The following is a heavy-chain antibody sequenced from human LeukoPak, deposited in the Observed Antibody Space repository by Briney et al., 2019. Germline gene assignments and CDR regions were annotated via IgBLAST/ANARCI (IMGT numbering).Heavy chain of an antibody. CDR3: AKNFGDAFDL. Sequence: GGSLRLSCAASGFDFYKYGMHWVRQAPGKGLEWVAFIRYDGSSKNYADSVKGRFTISRDNSNNMLYVQMNSLRPEDTALYYCAKNFGDAFDLWGQGTMVTVSS. V-gene: IGHV3-30*02. D-gene: IGHD3-16*01. CDR2: IRYDGSSK. J-gene: IGHJ3*01. CDR1: GFDFYKYG.